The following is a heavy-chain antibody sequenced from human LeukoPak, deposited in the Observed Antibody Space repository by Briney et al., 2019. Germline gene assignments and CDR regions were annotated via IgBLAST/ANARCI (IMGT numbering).Heavy chain of an antibody. CDR3: ARGPVPAAFNWFDP. CDR2: INHSGST. D-gene: IGHD2-2*01. Sequence: TAGGSLRLSCAASGFTFDDYGMSWIRQPPGKGLEWIGEINHSGSTNYNPSLKSRVTISVDTSKNQFSLKLSSVTAADTAVYYCARGPVPAAFNWFDPWGQGTLVTVSS. CDR1: GFTFDDYG. J-gene: IGHJ5*02. V-gene: IGHV4-34*01.